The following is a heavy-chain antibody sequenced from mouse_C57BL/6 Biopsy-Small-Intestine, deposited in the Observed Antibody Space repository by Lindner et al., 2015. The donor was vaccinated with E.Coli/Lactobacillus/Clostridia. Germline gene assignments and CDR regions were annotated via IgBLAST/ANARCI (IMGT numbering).Heavy chain of an antibody. D-gene: IGHD2-12*01. CDR2: ILPGVGST. CDR1: GYTFTGYW. Sequence: VQLQESGAELMKPEASVKLACKATGYTFTGYWIEWVKQRPGHGLEWIGEILPGVGSTKYNEKFKDKATFIAEISSNTAYMQLSSLTIEDSAIYYCASGFLRTYYFDNWGQGTTLTVSS. CDR3: ASGFLRTYYFDN. J-gene: IGHJ2*01. V-gene: IGHV1-9*01.